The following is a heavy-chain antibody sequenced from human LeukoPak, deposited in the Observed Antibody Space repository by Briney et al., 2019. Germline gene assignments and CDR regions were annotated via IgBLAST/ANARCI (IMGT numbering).Heavy chain of an antibody. D-gene: IGHD3-3*01. CDR2: ISYDGSNK. Sequence: GGSLRLSCAASGFTFSSYGMHWVRQAPGKGLEWVAVISYDGSNKYYADSVKGRFTISRDNSKNTLYLRMNSLRAEDTAVYYCAKDGPYYDFWSGYLNWGQGTLVTVSS. J-gene: IGHJ4*02. CDR1: GFTFSSYG. V-gene: IGHV3-30*18. CDR3: AKDGPYYDFWSGYLN.